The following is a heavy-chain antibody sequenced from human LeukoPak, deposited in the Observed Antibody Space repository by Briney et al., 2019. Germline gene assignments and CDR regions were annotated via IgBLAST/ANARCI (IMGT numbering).Heavy chain of an antibody. CDR3: ARGSSGWDDAFDI. J-gene: IGHJ3*02. CDR1: GFTFSDYY. CDR2: ISSSSSYI. V-gene: IGHV3-11*06. Sequence: GGSLRLSCAASGFTFSDYYMSWIRQAPGKGLEWVSSISSSSSYIYYADSVKGRFTISRDNAKNSLYLQMNSLRAEDTAVYYCARGSSGWDDAFDIWGQGTMVTVSS. D-gene: IGHD6-19*01.